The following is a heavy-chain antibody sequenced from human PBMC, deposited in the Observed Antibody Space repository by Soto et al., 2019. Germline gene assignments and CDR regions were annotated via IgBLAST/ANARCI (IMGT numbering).Heavy chain of an antibody. CDR3: ARRDRSGFSYWLDT. Sequence: ILSLTCTVSGGSINSGGYYWTWIRQHPGKGLEWIGTIYFSGTTNYNPSLKSRVTISVDTSKSQFSLKLSSVTAADTAVYYCARRDRSGFSYWLDTWGQGTLVTVS. J-gene: IGHJ5*02. D-gene: IGHD3-22*01. CDR2: IYFSGTT. CDR1: GGSINSGGYY. V-gene: IGHV4-31*03.